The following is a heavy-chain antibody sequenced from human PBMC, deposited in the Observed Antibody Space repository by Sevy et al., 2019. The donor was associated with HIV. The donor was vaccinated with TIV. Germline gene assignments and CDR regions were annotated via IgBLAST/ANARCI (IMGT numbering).Heavy chain of an antibody. CDR1: GFSFSSYW. V-gene: IGHV3-7*01. CDR2: IKEDGSMI. Sequence: GWSLRLSCEASGFSFSSYWMSWVRQAPGKGLEWVANIKEDGSMIYYVDSVKGRFTISRDNAKNSVYLQMTSLRAEDAALYYCVRAIGAAGSYWGQRTLVTVSS. CDR3: VRAIGAAGSY. D-gene: IGHD6-13*01. J-gene: IGHJ4*02.